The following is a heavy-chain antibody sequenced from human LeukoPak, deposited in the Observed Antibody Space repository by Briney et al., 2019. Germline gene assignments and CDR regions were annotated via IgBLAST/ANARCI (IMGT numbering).Heavy chain of an antibody. CDR3: ARGGSGGNSLDY. J-gene: IGHJ4*02. CDR1: GFAFSTYW. CDR2: IYIDGTDR. Sequence: PGGSLRLSCAGSGFAFSTYWTYWVRQAPGKGLEWVSRIYIDGTDRTYADSVKGRFTISRDNAKNTLYLQMNSPRAEDTAVYYCARGGSGGNSLDYWGQGALITVSS. V-gene: IGHV3-74*01. D-gene: IGHD4-23*01.